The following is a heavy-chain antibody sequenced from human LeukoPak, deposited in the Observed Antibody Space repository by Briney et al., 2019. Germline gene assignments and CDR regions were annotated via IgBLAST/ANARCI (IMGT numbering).Heavy chain of an antibody. CDR3: ARDRALYCSSTSCYVYGMDV. Sequence: PSQTLSLTCTVSGGSISSGGYYWSWIRQHPGKGLEWIGYIYYSGSTYYNPSLKSRVTISVDTSKNQFSLKLNSVTAADTAVYYCARDRALYCSSTSCYVYGMDVWGKGTTVTVSS. V-gene: IGHV4-31*03. CDR2: IYYSGST. D-gene: IGHD2-2*01. CDR1: GGSISSGGYY. J-gene: IGHJ6*04.